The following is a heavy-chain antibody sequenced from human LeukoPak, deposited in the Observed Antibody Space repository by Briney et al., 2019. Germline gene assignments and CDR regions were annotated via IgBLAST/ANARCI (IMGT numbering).Heavy chain of an antibody. Sequence: GASVKVSCKASGYTFTSYGISWVRQAPGQGLEWMGWISAYNGNTNYAQKLQGRVTMTTDTSTSTAYMELRSLRSDDTAVYYCARRRYCSSTSCYYGMDVWGQGTTVTVSS. V-gene: IGHV1-18*01. CDR3: ARRRYCSSTSCYYGMDV. CDR1: GYTFTSYG. D-gene: IGHD2-2*01. CDR2: ISAYNGNT. J-gene: IGHJ6*02.